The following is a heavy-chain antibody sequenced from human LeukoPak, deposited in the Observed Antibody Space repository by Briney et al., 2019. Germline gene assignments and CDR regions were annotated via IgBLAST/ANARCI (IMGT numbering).Heavy chain of an antibody. CDR1: GASITNNF. Sequence: KPSETLSLTCTVSGASITNNFWTGLQQPPGNGLEWIGYIYSSGSANYNPSLKSRVIISADTSKNQISLNLTSVTAADTALYFCARHRDYFDTWGHGTLVTVSS. D-gene: IGHD3-9*01. CDR3: ARHRDYFDT. CDR2: IYSSGSA. J-gene: IGHJ4*01. V-gene: IGHV4-59*08.